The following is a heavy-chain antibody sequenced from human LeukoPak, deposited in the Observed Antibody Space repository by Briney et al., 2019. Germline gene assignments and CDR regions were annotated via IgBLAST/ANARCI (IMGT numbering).Heavy chain of an antibody. J-gene: IGHJ6*03. CDR2: IIPIFGTA. V-gene: IGHV1-69*05. CDR1: GGTFSSYD. CDR3: ARVIAYYYYMDV. Sequence: SVKVSCKASGGTFSSYDISWVRQAPGQGLERMGGIIPIFGTANYAQKFQGRVTITTDESTSTAYMELSSLRSEDTAVYYCARVIAYYYYMDVWGKGTTVTVSS.